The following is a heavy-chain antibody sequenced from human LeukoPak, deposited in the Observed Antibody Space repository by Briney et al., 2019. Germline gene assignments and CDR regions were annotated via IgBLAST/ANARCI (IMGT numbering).Heavy chain of an antibody. CDR3: ATGDFDWLLGYFDY. D-gene: IGHD3-9*01. CDR2: ISGSGGST. V-gene: IGHV3-23*01. Sequence: GGSLRLSCAASGFTFSSYAMSWVRQAPGKGLEWVSAISGSGGSTYYADSVKGRFTISRDNSKNTLYLQMNSLRAKDTAVYYCATGDFDWLLGYFDYWGQGTLVTVSS. CDR1: GFTFSSYA. J-gene: IGHJ4*02.